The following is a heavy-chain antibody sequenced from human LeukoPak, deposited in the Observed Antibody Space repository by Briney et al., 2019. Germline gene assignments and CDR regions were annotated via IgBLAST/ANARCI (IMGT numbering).Heavy chain of an antibody. CDR1: GFTFSSYS. CDR3: AKNWDSSGYYRLGDYFDY. V-gene: IGHV3-23*01. D-gene: IGHD3-22*01. Sequence: SGGSLRLSCAASGFTFSSYSMNWVRQAPGKGLEWVSGISGRGSSTYYADSVKGRFTISRDNSENTLYLQMNSLRTEDTAVYYCAKNWDSSGYYRLGDYFDYWGQGTLVTVSS. J-gene: IGHJ4*02. CDR2: ISGRGSST.